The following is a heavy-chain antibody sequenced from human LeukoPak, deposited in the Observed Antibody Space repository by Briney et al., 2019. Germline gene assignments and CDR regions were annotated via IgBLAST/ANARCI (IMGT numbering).Heavy chain of an antibody. CDR2: IKEDGSRI. J-gene: IGHJ4*02. CDR3: ARDTRYDILTGYLDY. D-gene: IGHD3-9*01. CDR1: GFTFSNYW. V-gene: IGHV3-7*01. Sequence: GGSLRLSCAGTGFTFSNYWMNWVRQAPGKGLEWVANIKEDGSRINYVDSVKGRFTISRDNAKNSLYLQMNSLRAEDTAVYYCARDTRYDILTGYLDYWGQGTLVTVSS.